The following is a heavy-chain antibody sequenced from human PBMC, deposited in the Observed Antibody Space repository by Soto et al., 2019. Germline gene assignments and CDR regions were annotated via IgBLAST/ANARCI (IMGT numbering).Heavy chain of an antibody. CDR3: ARAPLYCTNGVCYTRFDY. V-gene: IGHV3-13*01. Sequence: GESLKISCAASGFTFSSYDMHWVRQATGKGLEWVSAIGTAGDTYYPGSVKGRFTISRENAKNSLYLQMNSLRAGDTAVYYCARAPLYCTNGVCYTRFDYWGQGTLVTVSS. J-gene: IGHJ4*02. D-gene: IGHD2-8*01. CDR2: IGTAGDT. CDR1: GFTFSSYD.